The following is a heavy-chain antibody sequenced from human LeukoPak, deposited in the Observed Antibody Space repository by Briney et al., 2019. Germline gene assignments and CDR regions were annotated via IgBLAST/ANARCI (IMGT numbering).Heavy chain of an antibody. Sequence: PSETLSLTCTVSGYSISSGYYWGWIRQPPGKGLEWSGSTAPGGNTYYNPSLKSRVAISVDTSKNQFSLRLLSVTAADTAVYYCARGGSGWPFDHWGQGTLVTVSS. D-gene: IGHD6-19*01. J-gene: IGHJ4*02. CDR2: TAPGGNT. CDR3: ARGGSGWPFDH. CDR1: GYSISSGYY. V-gene: IGHV4-38-2*02.